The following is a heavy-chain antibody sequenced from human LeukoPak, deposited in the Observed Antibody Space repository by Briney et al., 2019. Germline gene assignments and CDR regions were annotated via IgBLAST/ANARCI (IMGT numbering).Heavy chain of an antibody. D-gene: IGHD5-24*01. J-gene: IGHJ4*02. CDR1: GFTFSSYA. Sequence: GGSLRLSCAASGFTFSSYAMSWVRQAPGKGLEWVSAISDGGVSTYYADSVKGRFTISRDNSKNTLYLQMNSLRAEDTAIYYCATSKRDGYNYFDYWGQGTLVTVSS. CDR2: ISDGGVST. CDR3: ATSKRDGYNYFDY. V-gene: IGHV3-23*01.